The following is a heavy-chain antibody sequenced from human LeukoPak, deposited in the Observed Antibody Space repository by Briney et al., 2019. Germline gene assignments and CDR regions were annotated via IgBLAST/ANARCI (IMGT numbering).Heavy chain of an antibody. D-gene: IGHD4-17*01. Sequence: SETLSLTCTVSGGSIGRSSYYWGWIRQPPGKGLEWIVSINHSWSTYYNPSLKSRVTISVDTSKNQFSLKLTSVTAADTAVYYCARAPGTTFDYWGHGNMVTVSS. V-gene: IGHV4-39*01. J-gene: IGHJ4*01. CDR1: GGSIGRSSYY. CDR3: ARAPGTTFDY. CDR2: INHSWST.